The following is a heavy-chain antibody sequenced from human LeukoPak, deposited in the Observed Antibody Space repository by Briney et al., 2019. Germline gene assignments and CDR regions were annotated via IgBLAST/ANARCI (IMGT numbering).Heavy chain of an antibody. J-gene: IGHJ4*02. CDR1: GFTFSSYG. D-gene: IGHD3-22*01. V-gene: IGHV3-33*06. Sequence: GGSLRLSCAASGFTFSSYGMHWVRQAPGKGLEWVAVIWYDGSNKYYADSVKGRFTISRDNSKNTLYLQMNSLRAEDTAVYYCAEEDYDSSGYFDYFDYWGQGTLVTVSS. CDR2: IWYDGSNK. CDR3: AEEDYDSSGYFDYFDY.